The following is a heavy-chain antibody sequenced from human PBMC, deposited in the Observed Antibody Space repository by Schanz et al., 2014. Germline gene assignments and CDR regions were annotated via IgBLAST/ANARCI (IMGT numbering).Heavy chain of an antibody. CDR3: ARAAYGGYTSTPLRY. CDR1: GYTFISYF. J-gene: IGHJ4*02. Sequence: QVQLVQSGAEVKKPGASVKVSCKASGYTFISYFIHWVRQAPGQGLEWMGIINPTGGSTCYAQRFQGRVTVTTATSTSTVYMELSSLRSEDTAVYYCARAAYGGYTSTPLRYWGQGTLVTVSS. D-gene: IGHD5-12*01. V-gene: IGHV1-46*01. CDR2: INPTGGST.